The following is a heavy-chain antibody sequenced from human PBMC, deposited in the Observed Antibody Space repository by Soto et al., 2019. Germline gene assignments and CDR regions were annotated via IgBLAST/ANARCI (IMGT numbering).Heavy chain of an antibody. CDR3: VSQRTSVLTQAYFDY. J-gene: IGHJ4*02. CDR1: CGSVSNSNYY. Sequence: PSETLSLTCTVSCGSVSNSNYYWGWIRQSPGKGLEWIGSVYYRGRSYSKSSVKSRVTISVDTSKNPFSLNLNSVTASDTAVYYCVSQRTSVLTQAYFDYWGPGALVTVSS. V-gene: IGHV4-39*01. CDR2: VYYRGRS. D-gene: IGHD2-8*01.